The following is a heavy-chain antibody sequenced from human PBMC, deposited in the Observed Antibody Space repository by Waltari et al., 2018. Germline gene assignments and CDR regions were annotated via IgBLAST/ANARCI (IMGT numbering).Heavy chain of an antibody. CDR3: ARDRGNYYDSSGYYYSGWFDP. D-gene: IGHD3-22*01. CDR2: IIPIFGTS. CDR1: GGPFSSYA. Sequence: QVQLVQSGAEVKKPGSSVKVSCKASGGPFSSYAISWVRQASGQGLEWMGRIIPIFGTSNYAQKFQGRVTITADESTSTADMELSSLRSEDTAVYYCARDRGNYYDSSGYYYSGWFDPWGQGTLVTVSS. V-gene: IGHV1-69*15. J-gene: IGHJ5*02.